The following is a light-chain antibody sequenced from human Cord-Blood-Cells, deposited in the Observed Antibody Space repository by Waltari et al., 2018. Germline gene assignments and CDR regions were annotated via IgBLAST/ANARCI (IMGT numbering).Light chain of an antibody. V-gene: IGKV2-28*01. CDR1: QSLLHSNGYNY. J-gene: IGKJ1*01. CDR3: MQALQTPPT. CDR2: LGS. Sequence: DIVMTRSPLSLPVTPGEPASISCSSSQSLLHSNGYNYLDWYLQKPGQSPQLLIYLGSNRASGVPDRFSGSGSGTDFTLKISRVEAEDVGVYYCMQALQTPPTFGQGTKVEIK.